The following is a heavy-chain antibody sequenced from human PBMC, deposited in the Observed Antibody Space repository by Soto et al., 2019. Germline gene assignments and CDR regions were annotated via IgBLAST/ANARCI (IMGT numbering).Heavy chain of an antibody. Sequence: QVQLQQWGAGLLKPSETLSLTCAVYGGSFNSYYWSWIRQPPGKGVEWIGEINYSGCTNYNPSLKSRVTISVDTSKNQFSLKLSSVTAADTAVYYCARGHKQQLVRSGGWFDPWGQGTLVTVSS. CDR1: GGSFNSYY. CDR2: INYSGCT. CDR3: ARGHKQQLVRSGGWFDP. D-gene: IGHD6-13*01. V-gene: IGHV4-34*01. J-gene: IGHJ5*02.